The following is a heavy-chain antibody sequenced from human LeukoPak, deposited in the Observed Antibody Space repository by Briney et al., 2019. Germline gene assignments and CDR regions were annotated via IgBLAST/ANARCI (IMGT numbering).Heavy chain of an antibody. D-gene: IGHD3/OR15-3a*01. V-gene: IGHV3-74*01. CDR3: ARDPFFGQPPDD. CDR1: GFTFSSYW. Sequence: GGSLRLSCAASGFTFSSYWMHWVRQAPGKGLVWVSRINSDGSSTSYADSVKGRFTISRDNAKNTLYQQMNSLRAEDTAVYYCARDPFFGQPPDDWGQGTLVTVSS. CDR2: INSDGSST. J-gene: IGHJ4*02.